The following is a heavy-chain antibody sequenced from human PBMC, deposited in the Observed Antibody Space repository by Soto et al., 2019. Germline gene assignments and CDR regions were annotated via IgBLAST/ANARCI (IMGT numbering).Heavy chain of an antibody. J-gene: IGHJ6*03. CDR2: MNPNSGNT. V-gene: IGHV1-8*01. CDR3: AINSGYDSDYYYYMDG. CDR1: GYTFTSYD. D-gene: IGHD5-12*01. Sequence: GASVKVSCKASGYTFTSYDINWVRQATGQGLEWMGWMNPNSGNTGYAQKFQGRVTMTRNTSISTAYMELSSLRSEDTAVYYCAINSGYDSDYYYYMDGWGKETTVTVSS.